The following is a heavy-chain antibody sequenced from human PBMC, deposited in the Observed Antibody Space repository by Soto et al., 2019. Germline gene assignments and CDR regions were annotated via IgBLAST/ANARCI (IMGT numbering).Heavy chain of an antibody. V-gene: IGHV3-30-3*01. CDR2: ISYDGSNK. D-gene: IGHD6-6*01. CDR3: ARDHLYSSSGFDY. Sequence: GGSLRLSCAASGFTFSSYAMHWVRQAPGKGLEWVAVISYDGSNKYYADSVKGRFTISRDNSKNTLYLQMNSLRAEDTAVYYCARDHLYSSSGFDYWGQGTLVTVSS. CDR1: GFTFSSYA. J-gene: IGHJ4*02.